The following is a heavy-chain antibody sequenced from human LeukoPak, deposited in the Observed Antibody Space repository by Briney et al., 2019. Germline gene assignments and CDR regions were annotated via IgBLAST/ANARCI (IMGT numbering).Heavy chain of an antibody. V-gene: IGHV1-69*06. CDR3: ARDRGGGSWFYF. D-gene: IGHD6-13*01. CDR2: IIPAFGTT. Sequence: RASVKVSCKASGGTFSGYAINWVRQAPGQGLEWMGVIIPAFGTTNFGPKFQDRVTFTADTSTNTTYMELNSLKSDDTAIYYCARDRGGGSWFYFWGQGTLITISS. CDR1: GGTFSGYA. J-gene: IGHJ4*02.